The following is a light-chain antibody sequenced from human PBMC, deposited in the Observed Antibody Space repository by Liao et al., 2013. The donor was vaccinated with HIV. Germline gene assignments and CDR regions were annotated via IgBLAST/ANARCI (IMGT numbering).Light chain of an antibody. J-gene: IGLJ2*01. Sequence: SYELTQPPSVSVSPGQTASITCSGDKLGDKYASWYQQKPGQSPVLVIYQDSKRPSGIPERFSGSNSGNTATLTISRVEAGDEADYYCQVWDTSSDHPVIFGGGTKLTVL. CDR3: QVWDTSSDHPVI. CDR1: KLGDKY. V-gene: IGLV3-1*01. CDR2: QDS.